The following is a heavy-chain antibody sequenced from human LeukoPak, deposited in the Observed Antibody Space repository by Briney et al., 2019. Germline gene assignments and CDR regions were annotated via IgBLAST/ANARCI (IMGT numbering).Heavy chain of an antibody. D-gene: IGHD2-2*01. CDR1: GFTLTNAW. CDR2: ISRSSDYK. V-gene: IGHV3-11*03. CDR3: AGPTCLRGAYCSTNF. Sequence: PGGSLRLSCAVSGFTLTNAWMSWVRQAPGKGLEWVSYISRSSDYKDFADSVRGRFTVSRDNAKNSMYLQMSSLRAEDTAVYYCAGPTCLRGAYCSTNFWGQGTLVTVSS. J-gene: IGHJ4*02.